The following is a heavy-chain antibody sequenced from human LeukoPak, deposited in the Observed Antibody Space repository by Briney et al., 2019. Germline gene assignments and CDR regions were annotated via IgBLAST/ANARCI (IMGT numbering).Heavy chain of an antibody. Sequence: GGSLRLSCAASGFTVSSNYMSWVRQAPGKGLEWVSVIYSGGSTYYADPVKGRFTISRDNSKNTLYLQMNSLRAEDTAVYYCARDLISGSYRYDAFDIWGQGTMVTVSS. CDR2: IYSGGST. V-gene: IGHV3-53*01. D-gene: IGHD1-26*01. CDR1: GFTVSSNY. J-gene: IGHJ3*02. CDR3: ARDLISGSYRYDAFDI.